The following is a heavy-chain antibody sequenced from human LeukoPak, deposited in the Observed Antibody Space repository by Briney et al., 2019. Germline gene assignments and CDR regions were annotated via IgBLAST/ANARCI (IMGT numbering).Heavy chain of an antibody. Sequence: GGSLRLSCTASGLTFGDYAMSWFRQAPGKGLEWVGFIRSKAYGGTTEYAASVKGRFTISRDDSKSIAYLQMNSLKTEDTAVYYCTRIHLDYYYYYMDVWGKGTTVTVSS. CDR3: TRIHLDYYYYYMDV. CDR2: IRSKAYGGTT. V-gene: IGHV3-49*03. CDR1: GLTFGDYA. J-gene: IGHJ6*03.